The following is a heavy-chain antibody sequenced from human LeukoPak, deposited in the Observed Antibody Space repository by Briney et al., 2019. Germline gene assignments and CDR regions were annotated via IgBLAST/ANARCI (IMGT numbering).Heavy chain of an antibody. J-gene: IGHJ3*02. Sequence: GGSLRLSCAASGFTFDDYAMHWVRQAPGKGLEWVSGITWNRGSIGYADSVKGRFTISRENAKNSLYLQMNSLRAGDTAVYYCARGIVSTNDAFDIWGQGTMVTVSS. V-gene: IGHV3-9*01. CDR1: GFTFDDYA. CDR2: ITWNRGSI. D-gene: IGHD1-1*01. CDR3: ARGIVSTNDAFDI.